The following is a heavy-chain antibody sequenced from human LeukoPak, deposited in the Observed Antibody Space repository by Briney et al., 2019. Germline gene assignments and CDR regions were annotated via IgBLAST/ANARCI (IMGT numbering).Heavy chain of an antibody. CDR3: AKDAVGYSYGHYYFDY. D-gene: IGHD5-18*01. V-gene: IGHV3-30*18. J-gene: IGHJ4*02. Sequence: GSLRLSCAASGFTFSSYGMHWVRQAPGKGLEWVAVISYDGSNKYYADSVKGRFTISRDNSKNTLYLQMNSLRAEDTAVYYCAKDAVGYSYGHYYFDYWGQGTLVTVSS. CDR2: ISYDGSNK. CDR1: GFTFSSYG.